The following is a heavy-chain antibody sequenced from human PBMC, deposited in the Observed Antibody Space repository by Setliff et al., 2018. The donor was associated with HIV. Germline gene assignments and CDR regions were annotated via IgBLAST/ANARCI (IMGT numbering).Heavy chain of an antibody. Sequence: KTSETLSLTCTVSGGSISSSSYYWGWIRQPPGKGLEWIGSIYYSGSTYYNPSLKSRVTISVDTSKNQFSLKLSSVTAADTAVYYCARDLYSSGWYGLYYYGMDVWGQGTTVTV. CDR2: IYYSGST. J-gene: IGHJ6*02. V-gene: IGHV4-39*07. CDR1: GGSISSSSYY. D-gene: IGHD6-19*01. CDR3: ARDLYSSGWYGLYYYGMDV.